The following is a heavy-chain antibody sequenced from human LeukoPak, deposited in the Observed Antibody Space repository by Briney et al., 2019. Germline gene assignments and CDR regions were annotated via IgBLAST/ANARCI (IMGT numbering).Heavy chain of an antibody. CDR1: GGSISNGSYY. CDR3: ARAFHCSTTSCYARGLDY. J-gene: IGHJ4*02. D-gene: IGHD2-2*01. V-gene: IGHV4-61*02. CDR2: IYTTGNT. Sequence: PSETLSLTCSVSGGSISNGSYYWSWIRQPAGKGLEWIGRIYTTGNTNYNPSLKSRVTISVDTSNNQFSLNLSSVTAADTAVYYCARAFHCSTTSCYARGLDYRGQGTLVTVSS.